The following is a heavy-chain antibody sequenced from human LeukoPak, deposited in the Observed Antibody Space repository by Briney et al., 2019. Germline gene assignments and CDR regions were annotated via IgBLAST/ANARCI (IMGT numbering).Heavy chain of an antibody. D-gene: IGHD6-19*01. CDR1: GGSISSYY. CDR2: IYYSGST. V-gene: IGHV4-59*12. J-gene: IGHJ4*02. CDR3: ARGNYSSGSIDY. Sequence: SETLSLTCTVSGGSISSYYWSWVRQPPGKGLEWIGYIYYSGSTNYNPSLKSRVTISVDTSKNQFSLKLSSVTAADTAVYYCARGNYSSGSIDYWGQGTLVTVSS.